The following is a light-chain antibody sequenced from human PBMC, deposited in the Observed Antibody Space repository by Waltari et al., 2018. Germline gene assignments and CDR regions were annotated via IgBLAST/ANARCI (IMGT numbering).Light chain of an antibody. V-gene: IGKV3-15*01. CDR1: QSVSSS. CDR3: QQYINWPQT. Sequence: IVMTQSPATLSVSPGERATLSCRASQSVSSSLAWYQQKPGQAPRLLIYGASTRATGVPARFSGSGSGTEFTLTISSLQSEDFAVYYCQQYINWPQTFGHGTEVDI. J-gene: IGKJ1*01. CDR2: GAS.